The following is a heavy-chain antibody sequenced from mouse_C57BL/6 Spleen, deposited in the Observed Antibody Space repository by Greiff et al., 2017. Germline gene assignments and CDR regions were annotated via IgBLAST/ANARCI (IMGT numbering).Heavy chain of an antibody. CDR3: ARHSTGTGAMDY. J-gene: IGHJ4*01. CDR1: GFTFSSYG. Sequence: EVQRVESGGDLVKPGGSLKLSCAASGFTFSSYGMSWVRQTPDKRLEWVATISSGGSYTYYPDSVKGRFTISRDNATNTLYLQMSSLKSEDTAMYYCARHSTGTGAMDYWGQGTSVTVSS. CDR2: ISSGGSYT. D-gene: IGHD4-1*02. V-gene: IGHV5-6*01.